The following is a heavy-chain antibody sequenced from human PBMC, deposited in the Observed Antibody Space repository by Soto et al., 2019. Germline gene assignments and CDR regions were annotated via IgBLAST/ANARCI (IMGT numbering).Heavy chain of an antibody. D-gene: IGHD5-18*01. Sequence: GASVKVSCKASGYTFTSYDINWVRQATGQGLEWMGWMNPNSGNTGYAQKFQGRVTMTRNTSISTAYMELSSLRSEDTAVYYCARAVHTAMVPHFDYWGQGTLVTVSS. CDR2: MNPNSGNT. J-gene: IGHJ4*02. CDR1: GYTFTSYD. V-gene: IGHV1-8*01. CDR3: ARAVHTAMVPHFDY.